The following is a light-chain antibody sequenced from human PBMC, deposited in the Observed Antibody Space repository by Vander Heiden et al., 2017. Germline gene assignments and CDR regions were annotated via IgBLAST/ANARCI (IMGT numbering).Light chain of an antibody. J-gene: IGLJ2*01. CDR3: CPYAGSHTRV. Sequence: QSALTQPRSVSGSPGPSVTISCTGTSSDVGGYNYVSWYQQHPGKAPKLMIYDVSKRPSGVPDRFSGSKSGTTASLTISGLQAEDEADYYRCPYAGSHTRVFGGGTKLTVL. CDR1: SSDVGGYNY. V-gene: IGLV2-11*01. CDR2: DVS.